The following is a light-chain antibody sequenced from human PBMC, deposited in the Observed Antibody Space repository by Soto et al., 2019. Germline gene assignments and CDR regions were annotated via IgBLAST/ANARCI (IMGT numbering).Light chain of an antibody. CDR2: AAS. Sequence: IQMTQSPSTLSASFGDRVTITCRASQDIGTWLAWYQQKPGKAPKLLIYAASSLQSGVPSRFRGSGSGTDFTLTISSLQPEDFETYYCLQDYNYPPTFGQGTKVDIK. V-gene: IGKV1-6*01. J-gene: IGKJ1*01. CDR3: LQDYNYPPT. CDR1: QDIGTW.